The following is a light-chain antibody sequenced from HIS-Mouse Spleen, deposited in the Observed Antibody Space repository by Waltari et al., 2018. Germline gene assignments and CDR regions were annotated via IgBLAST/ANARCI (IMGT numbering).Light chain of an antibody. CDR2: EDS. J-gene: IGLJ2*01. Sequence: SYELTQPPSVSVSPGQTARITCSGDALPKKYAYWYQQKSGQAPVLVIYEDSKRPSGIPERFYGSSSGTMATLTIRWAQVEDEADYYCYSTDSSGNHRVFGGGTKLTVL. CDR1: ALPKKY. CDR3: YSTDSSGNHRV. V-gene: IGLV3-10*01.